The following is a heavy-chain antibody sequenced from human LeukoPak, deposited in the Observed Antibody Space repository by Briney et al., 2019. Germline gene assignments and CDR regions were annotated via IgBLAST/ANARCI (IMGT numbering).Heavy chain of an antibody. D-gene: IGHD3-22*01. Sequence: GGSLRLSCAASGFTVRSYRMNWVRQAPGKGLEWVASIKQGESERYYVDSVNGRFTISRDNAKNSLYLQMNSLRAEDTAVYYCARGDNSAFDIWGQGTMVAVSS. CDR3: ARGDNSAFDI. V-gene: IGHV3-7*04. CDR2: IKQGESER. J-gene: IGHJ3*02. CDR1: GFTVRSYR.